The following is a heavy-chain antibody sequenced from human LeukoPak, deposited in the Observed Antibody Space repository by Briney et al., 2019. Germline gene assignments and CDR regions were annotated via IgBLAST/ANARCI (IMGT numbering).Heavy chain of an antibody. CDR1: GGTFSSYA. Sequence: WASVKVSCKASGGTFSSYAISWVRQAPGQGLEWMGRIIPIFGTANYAQKFQGRVTMTSDTSTSTVYMELSSLRSEDTALYYCARDEGGDYGDYSPYFDHWGQGTLVTVSS. CDR2: IIPIFGTA. J-gene: IGHJ4*02. CDR3: ARDEGGDYGDYSPYFDH. V-gene: IGHV1-69*05. D-gene: IGHD4-17*01.